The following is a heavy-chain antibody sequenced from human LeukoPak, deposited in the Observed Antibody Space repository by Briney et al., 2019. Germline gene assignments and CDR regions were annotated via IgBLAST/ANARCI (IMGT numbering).Heavy chain of an antibody. CDR1: GRSISSGGYS. V-gene: IGHV4-30-2*01. Sequence: SETLSLTCAVSGRSISSGGYSWSWIRQPPGKGLVWIGYIYHSGSTYYNPSLKSRVTISVDRSKNQFSLKLSSVTAADTAVYYCARQWEYQLSNWFDPWGQGTLVTVSS. D-gene: IGHD2-2*01. CDR3: ARQWEYQLSNWFDP. CDR2: IYHSGST. J-gene: IGHJ5*02.